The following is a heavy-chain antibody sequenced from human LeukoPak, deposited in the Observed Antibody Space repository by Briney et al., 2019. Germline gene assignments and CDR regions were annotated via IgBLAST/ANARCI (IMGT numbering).Heavy chain of an antibody. D-gene: IGHD6-6*01. J-gene: IGHJ4*02. CDR1: GFTFSNYA. V-gene: IGHV3-23*01. Sequence: GGSLRLSCAASGFTFSNYAMSWVRQAPGEGLEWVSAISGSGGSTYYADSVKGRFTISRDNSKNALYLQMNSLRAEDTAVYYCAKWKYSNSGIDDYWGQGTLVTVSS. CDR3: AKWKYSNSGIDDY. CDR2: ISGSGGST.